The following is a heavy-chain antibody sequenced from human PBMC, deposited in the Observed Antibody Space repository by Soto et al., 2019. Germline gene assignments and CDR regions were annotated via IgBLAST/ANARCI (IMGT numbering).Heavy chain of an antibody. D-gene: IGHD6-6*01. CDR3: ARDVGDSSSFGFPLYGMDV. CDR2: INPSGGST. V-gene: IGHV1-46*01. Sequence: GASVKVSCTASGYTFTSYYMHWVRQAPGQGLEWMGIINPSGGSTSYAQKFQGRVTMTRDTSTSTVYMELSSLRSEDTAVYYCARDVGDSSSFGFPLYGMDVWGQGTTVTVSS. J-gene: IGHJ6*02. CDR1: GYTFTSYY.